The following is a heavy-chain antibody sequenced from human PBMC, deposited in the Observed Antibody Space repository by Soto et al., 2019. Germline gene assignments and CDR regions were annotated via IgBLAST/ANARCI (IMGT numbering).Heavy chain of an antibody. V-gene: IGHV4-39*01. J-gene: IGHJ4*02. CDR2: IYYSAST. CDR3: ASTMVRGVAKAGD. D-gene: IGHD3-10*01. Sequence: SETLSLTCTVSGGSISSSSYYWGWIRQPPGKGLEWIGSIYYSASTYYNPSLKSRVTISVDTSKNQFSLKLSSVTAADTAVYYCASTMVRGVAKAGDWGQGTLVTVSS. CDR1: GGSISSSSYY.